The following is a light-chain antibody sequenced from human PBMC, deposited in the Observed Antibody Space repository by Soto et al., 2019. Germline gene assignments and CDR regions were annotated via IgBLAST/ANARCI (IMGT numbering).Light chain of an antibody. CDR1: QSISSSY. V-gene: IGKV3-20*01. J-gene: IGKJ2*01. Sequence: EIMLTQSPGTMSLSPGERATLSCRASQSISSSYLAWYQQKPGQAPRLLIYGVSNRATGIPDRFSGSGSGTDFTLTISRLEPEDFAVYYCQLHGDSPPGYTFGQGTKLEIK. CDR2: GVS. CDR3: QLHGDSPPGYT.